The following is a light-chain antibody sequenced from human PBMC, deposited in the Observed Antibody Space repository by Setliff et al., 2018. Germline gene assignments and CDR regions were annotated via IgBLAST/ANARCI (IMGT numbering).Light chain of an antibody. Sequence: QSALTQPPSVSGAPGQRVSISCTGIGAGFTVHWYQQLSTTAPKLLISHNNNRPSGVPDRFSGSRSGTSASLVITGLQAEDEADYYCQSYAGGQGGYVFGGGTKVTVL. J-gene: IGLJ1*01. CDR1: GAGFT. CDR2: HNN. CDR3: QSYAGGQGGYV. V-gene: IGLV1-40*01.